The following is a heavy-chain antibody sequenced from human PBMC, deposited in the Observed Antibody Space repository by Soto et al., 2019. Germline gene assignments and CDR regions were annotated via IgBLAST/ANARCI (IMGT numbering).Heavy chain of an antibody. CDR1: GFTFTSYA. Sequence: HPGGSLRLSCAASGFTFTSYAMGWVRQAPGKGLEWVSVISSGGSTYYADSVRGRFTISRDNSKDTLSLQMNSLRAEDTAVYYCAKRRGAGGHFDYWGQGALVTVS. V-gene: IGHV3-23*01. CDR3: AKRRGAGGHFDY. J-gene: IGHJ4*02. D-gene: IGHD2-15*01. CDR2: ISSGGST.